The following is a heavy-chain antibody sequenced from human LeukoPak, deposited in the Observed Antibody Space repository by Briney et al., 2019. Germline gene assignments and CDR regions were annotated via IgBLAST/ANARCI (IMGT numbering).Heavy chain of an antibody. CDR1: GFTFSISV. D-gene: IGHD6-13*01. CDR3: AKQPSALAGTYDY. J-gene: IGHJ4*02. CDR2: ISGSGGGT. V-gene: IGHV3-23*01. Sequence: GGSLRLCCTASGFTFSISVMSWVRQPPGKGVEWVSAISGSGGGTYYADSVKGRCTISRDISKNTLYLQMNSLRAEDTAVYYCAKQPSALAGTYDYLGQGTLVTVSS.